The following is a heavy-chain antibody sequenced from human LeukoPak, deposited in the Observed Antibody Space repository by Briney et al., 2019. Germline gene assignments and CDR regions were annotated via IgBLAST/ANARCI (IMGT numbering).Heavy chain of an antibody. CDR3: ARVLAPSSGYPGDFDY. CDR2: INHSGST. V-gene: IGHV4-34*01. Sequence: NPSETLSLTCTVSGGSISSYYWSWIRQPPGKGLEWIGEINHSGSTNYNPSLKSRVTISVDTSKNQFSLKLSSVTAADTAVYYCARVLAPSSGYPGDFDYWGQGTLVTVSS. J-gene: IGHJ4*02. D-gene: IGHD3-22*01. CDR1: GGSISSYY.